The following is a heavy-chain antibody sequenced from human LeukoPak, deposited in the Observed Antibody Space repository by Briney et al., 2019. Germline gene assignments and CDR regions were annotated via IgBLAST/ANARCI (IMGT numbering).Heavy chain of an antibody. Sequence: GGSLRLSCAASGFTFSRYSMEWVRQAPGKGVEWVSSISSSSTYIYYADSLKGRFTISRDNAKTSLYLQMNSLRAEDTAVYYCARSLRGYSYGLGDYFDYWGQGTLVTVSS. CDR3: ARSLRGYSYGLGDYFDY. CDR1: GFTFSRYS. CDR2: ISSSSTYI. D-gene: IGHD5-18*01. V-gene: IGHV3-21*01. J-gene: IGHJ4*02.